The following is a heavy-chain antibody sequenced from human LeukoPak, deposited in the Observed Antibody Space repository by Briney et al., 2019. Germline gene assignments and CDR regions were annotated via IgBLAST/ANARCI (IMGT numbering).Heavy chain of an antibody. Sequence: HGESLKISCKGSGYSFTSNWIGWVRQMPGKGLECMGIIYPGDSDTRYSPSFQGQVTISADKSISTAYLQWSSLKASDTAMYYCARTTVVTPRKTYYYYGMDVWGQGTTVTVSS. V-gene: IGHV5-51*01. D-gene: IGHD4-23*01. CDR1: GYSFTSNW. CDR3: ARTTVVTPRKTYYYYGMDV. J-gene: IGHJ6*02. CDR2: IYPGDSDT.